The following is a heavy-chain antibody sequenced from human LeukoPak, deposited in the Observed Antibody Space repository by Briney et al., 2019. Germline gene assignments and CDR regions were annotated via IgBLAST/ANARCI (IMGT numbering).Heavy chain of an antibody. CDR2: IIPIFGTA. J-gene: IGHJ4*02. CDR1: GGTFSSYA. Sequence: SVKVSCKASGGTFSSYAISWVRQAPGQGLEWMGGIIPIFGTANYAQKFQGRVTITADEFTSTAYMELSSLRYEDTAVYYCARAITMVRGVIIPLGVYWGQGTLVTVSS. CDR3: ARAITMVRGVIIPLGVY. D-gene: IGHD3-10*01. V-gene: IGHV1-69*13.